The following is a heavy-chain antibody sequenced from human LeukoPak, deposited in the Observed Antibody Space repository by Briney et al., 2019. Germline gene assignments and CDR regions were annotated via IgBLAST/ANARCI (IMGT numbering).Heavy chain of an antibody. CDR1: GGSFSGYY. CDR2: INHSGST. Sequence: SETLSLTCAVYGGSFSGYYWSWIRQPPGKGLEWIGEINHSGSTNYNPSLKSRVTISVDTSKNQFSLKLSSVTAADTAVYYCARDRLAAAGTGGWGQGTLVIVSS. D-gene: IGHD6-13*01. V-gene: IGHV4-34*01. CDR3: ARDRLAAAGTGG. J-gene: IGHJ4*02.